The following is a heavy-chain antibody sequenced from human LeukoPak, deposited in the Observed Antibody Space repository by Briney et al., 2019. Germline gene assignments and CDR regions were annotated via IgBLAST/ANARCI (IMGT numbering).Heavy chain of an antibody. Sequence: SETLSLTCTVSGGSISSSRYSWGWIRQPPGKGLEWIGSIYYSGSTYYNPSLKSRVTISVDTSKNQFSLKLSSVTAADTAVYYCARHGYSSGWYFDYWGQGTLVTVSS. CDR3: ARHGYSSGWYFDY. CDR2: IYYSGST. J-gene: IGHJ4*02. V-gene: IGHV4-39*01. D-gene: IGHD6-19*01. CDR1: GGSISSSRYS.